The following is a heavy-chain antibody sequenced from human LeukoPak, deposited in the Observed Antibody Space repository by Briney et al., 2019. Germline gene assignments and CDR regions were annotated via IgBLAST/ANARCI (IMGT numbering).Heavy chain of an antibody. CDR2: VYSTGST. CDR1: GGSVSGYY. D-gene: IGHD4-23*01. Sequence: PSETLSLTCTVSGGSVSGYYWSWIRQPLGKGLGWIGNVYSTGSTNSNPSLKSRVTISIDTSRNQFSLNLGSVTAADTAIYYCARAGYGGNSVEYYYYMAVWGKGTTVIVSS. V-gene: IGHV4-59*02. CDR3: ARAGYGGNSVEYYYYMAV. J-gene: IGHJ6*03.